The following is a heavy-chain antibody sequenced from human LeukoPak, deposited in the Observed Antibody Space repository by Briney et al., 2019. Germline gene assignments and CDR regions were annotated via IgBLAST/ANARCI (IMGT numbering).Heavy chain of an antibody. V-gene: IGHV3-43*01. D-gene: IGHD1-26*01. Sequence: PGGSLRLSCAASGFTFDDYTMHWVRQAPGKGLEWVSLINWDGGSTYYADSVKGRFTISRDNSKNSLYLQMNSLRTEDTALYYCAKDGVVGAVTNYYYMDVWGKGTTVTVSS. CDR3: AKDGVVGAVTNYYYMDV. CDR1: GFTFDDYT. J-gene: IGHJ6*03. CDR2: INWDGGST.